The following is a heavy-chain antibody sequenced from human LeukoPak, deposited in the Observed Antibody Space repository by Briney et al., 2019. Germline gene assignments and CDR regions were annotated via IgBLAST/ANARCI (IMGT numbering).Heavy chain of an antibody. V-gene: IGHV3-64*04. CDR2: INTNGGNT. Sequence: PGGSLRLSCSASGFTFSTYPMHWVRQAPGKGLECVSAINTNGGNTYHADSVKGRFTISRDNSKNSLYLQMNSLRTEDTALYYCAKDISSSGYYYYYYGMDVWGQGTTVTVSS. D-gene: IGHD6-19*01. J-gene: IGHJ6*02. CDR3: AKDISSSGYYYYYYGMDV. CDR1: GFTFSTYP.